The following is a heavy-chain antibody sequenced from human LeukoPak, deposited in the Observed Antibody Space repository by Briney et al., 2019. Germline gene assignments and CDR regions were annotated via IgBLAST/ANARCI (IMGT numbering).Heavy chain of an antibody. V-gene: IGHV1-2*02. CDR1: GYTFTGYY. Sequence: GASVKVFCKASGYTFTGYYMHWVRQAPGQGLEWMGWINPNSGGTNYAQKFQGRVTMTRDSSISTAYMELSRLRSDDTAVYYCASSHYGSGSYYNVDYWGQGTLVTVSS. J-gene: IGHJ4*02. CDR3: ASSHYGSGSYYNVDY. CDR2: INPNSGGT. D-gene: IGHD3-10*01.